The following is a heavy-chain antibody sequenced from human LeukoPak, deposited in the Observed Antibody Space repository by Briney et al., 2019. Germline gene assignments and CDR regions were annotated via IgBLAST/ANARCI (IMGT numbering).Heavy chain of an antibody. D-gene: IGHD5-24*01. CDR2: IYYSGIT. V-gene: IGHV4-59*01. CDR3: AREGDGFNDAFDF. Sequence: SETLSLTCTVSGGSISGYYWTWIRQPPGKGLEWIGYIYYSGITDYNPSLKSRVTISVDTSKNQFSLDLSSVTAADTAIYYCAREGDGFNDAFDFWGPGTVVTVSS. J-gene: IGHJ3*01. CDR1: GGSISGYY.